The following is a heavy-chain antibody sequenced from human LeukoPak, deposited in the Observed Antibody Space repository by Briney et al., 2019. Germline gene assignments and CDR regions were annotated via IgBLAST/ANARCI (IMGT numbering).Heavy chain of an antibody. CDR2: IYYSGSA. CDR1: GGSISSGSYY. J-gene: IGHJ4*02. D-gene: IGHD3-10*01. CDR3: ARRGLWFGELFPRSDYFDY. V-gene: IGHV4-39*01. Sequence: SETLSLTCTVSGGSISSGSYYWGWIRQPPGKGLEWVGSIYYSGSAYYNPSLKSRVTISVDTSKNQFSLKLSSVTAADTAVYYCARRGLWFGELFPRSDYFDYWGQGTLVTVSS.